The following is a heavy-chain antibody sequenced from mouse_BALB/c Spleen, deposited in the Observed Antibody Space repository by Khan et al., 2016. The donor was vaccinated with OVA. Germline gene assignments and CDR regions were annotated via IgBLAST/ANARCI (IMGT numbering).Heavy chain of an antibody. CDR2: IWGDGST. Sequence: QVTLKESGPGLVAPSQSLSITCTVSGFSLTGYGVNWVRQPPGKGLEWLGMIWGDGSTDYNSALKSSLSISKDNSKSQVFLKMHSLQTDDTARYYCARAYYGNYREAMDYWGQGTSVTVSS. V-gene: IGHV2-6-7*01. CDR1: GFSLTGYG. D-gene: IGHD2-10*01. CDR3: ARAYYGNYREAMDY. J-gene: IGHJ4*01.